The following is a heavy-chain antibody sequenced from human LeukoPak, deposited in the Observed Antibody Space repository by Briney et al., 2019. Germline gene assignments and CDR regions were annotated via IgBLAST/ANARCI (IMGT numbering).Heavy chain of an antibody. CDR3: ARGVGAFDY. CDR2: IYTSGST. Sequence: SETLSLTCTVSGGSISSGSYYWSWIRQPAGKGLEWIGRIYTSGSTNYNPSLKSRVTISVDTSKNQFSLKLSSVTAADTAVYYCARGVGAFDYWGQGTLVTVSS. J-gene: IGHJ4*02. D-gene: IGHD1-26*01. CDR1: GGSISSGSYY. V-gene: IGHV4-61*02.